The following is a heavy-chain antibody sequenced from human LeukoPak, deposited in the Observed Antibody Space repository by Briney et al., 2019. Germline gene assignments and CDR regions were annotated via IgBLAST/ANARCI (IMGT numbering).Heavy chain of an antibody. CDR1: GFSLTASELG. J-gene: IGHJ4*02. D-gene: IGHD3-10*01. CDR3: ARRAGGSSFDF. CDR2: IYWDDDK. Sequence: SGPTLVNPTQTLALACSFSGFSLTASELGVGWIRQPPGKALVLLAIIYWDDDKRYSPSLKSRLTITKDTSKDQEVLTMSNMDPVDTATYYCARRAGGSSFDFWGPGTLVTVSS. V-gene: IGHV2-5*02.